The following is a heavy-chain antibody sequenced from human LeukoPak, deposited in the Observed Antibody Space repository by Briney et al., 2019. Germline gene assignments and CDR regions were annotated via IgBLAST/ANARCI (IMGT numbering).Heavy chain of an antibody. J-gene: IGHJ4*02. CDR1: GFTFSSYE. CDR3: ARASNYPFDY. V-gene: IGHV3-48*03. Sequence: PGGSLRLSCAASGFTFSSYEMSWVRQAPGKGLEWVSHIYTDSNIYQADSVKGRFTISRDNAKNTLYLQMNSLRAEDTAVYYCARASNYPFDYWGQGTLVTVSS. CDR2: IYTDSNI. D-gene: IGHD4/OR15-4a*01.